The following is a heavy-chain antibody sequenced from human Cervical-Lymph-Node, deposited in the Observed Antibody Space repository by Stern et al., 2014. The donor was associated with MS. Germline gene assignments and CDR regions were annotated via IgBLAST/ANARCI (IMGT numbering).Heavy chain of an antibody. CDR2: IIPIFRTP. D-gene: IGHD6-13*01. CDR1: GGTFSSYT. Sequence: VHLVESGAEVKKPGSSVKVSCKASGGTFSSYTISWVRQAPGQGLEWMGGIIPIFRTPNYAQKFQGRVTITADESMRTAYMELSSLRSEDTAVYYCARDRMSIAAAGTSWFDPWGQGTLVTVSS. CDR3: ARDRMSIAAAGTSWFDP. J-gene: IGHJ5*02. V-gene: IGHV1-69*01.